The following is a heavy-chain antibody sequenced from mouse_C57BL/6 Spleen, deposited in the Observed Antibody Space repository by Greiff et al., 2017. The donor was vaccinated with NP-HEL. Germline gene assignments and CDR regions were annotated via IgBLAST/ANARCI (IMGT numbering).Heavy chain of an antibody. V-gene: IGHV1-61*01. D-gene: IGHD1-1*01. Sequence: QVQLQQSGAELVRPGSSVKLSCKASGYTFTSYWMDWVKQRPGQGLEWIGNIYPSDSETHYNQKFKDKATLTVDKSSSTAYMQLSRLTSEDSAVYYCARRGWGSKNAYAMDYWGQGTSVTVSS. CDR3: ARRGWGSKNAYAMDY. CDR2: IYPSDSET. CDR1: GYTFTSYW. J-gene: IGHJ4*01.